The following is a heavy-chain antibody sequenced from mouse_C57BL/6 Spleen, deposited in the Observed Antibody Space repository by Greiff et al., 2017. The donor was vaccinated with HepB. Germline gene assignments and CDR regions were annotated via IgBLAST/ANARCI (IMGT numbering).Heavy chain of an antibody. Sequence: QVHVKQPGAELVRPGTSVKLSCKASGYTFTSYWMHWVKQRPGQGLEWIGVIDPSDSYTNYNQKFKGKATLTVDTSSSTAYMQLSSLTSEDSAVYYCARVTTVVGYYFDYWGQGTTLTVSS. J-gene: IGHJ2*01. D-gene: IGHD1-1*01. CDR1: GYTFTSYW. CDR3: ARVTTVVGYYFDY. V-gene: IGHV1-59*01. CDR2: IDPSDSYT.